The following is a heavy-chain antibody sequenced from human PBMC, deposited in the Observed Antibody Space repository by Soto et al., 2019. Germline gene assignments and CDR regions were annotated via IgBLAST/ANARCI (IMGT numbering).Heavy chain of an antibody. CDR3: ARDPTVTGTTSPGYNWFDP. V-gene: IGHV3-21*01. J-gene: IGHJ5*02. D-gene: IGHD1-20*01. Sequence: PGGSLRLSCAASGFTFSSYSMNWVRQAPGKGLEWVSSISSSSSYIYYADSVKGRFTISRDNAKNSLYLQMNSLRAEDTAVYYCARDPTVTGTTSPGYNWFDPWGQGTLVTVSS. CDR1: GFTFSSYS. CDR2: ISSSSSYI.